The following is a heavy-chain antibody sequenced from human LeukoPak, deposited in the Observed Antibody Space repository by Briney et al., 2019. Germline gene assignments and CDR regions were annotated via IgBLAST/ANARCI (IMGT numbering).Heavy chain of an antibody. D-gene: IGHD6-6*01. CDR2: IMIGGDGK. V-gene: IGHV3-23*01. J-gene: IGHJ4*02. CDR3: ARADSSSSRLDC. CDR1: GFTFNNYA. Sequence: GGSLRLSCAGSGFTFNNYAMSWVRRAPRKGLEWVSTIMIGGDGKHYADSVKGRFTISRDNGKNSVYLQMNSLRAEDTAVYFCARADSSSSRLDCWGQGTLVTVSS.